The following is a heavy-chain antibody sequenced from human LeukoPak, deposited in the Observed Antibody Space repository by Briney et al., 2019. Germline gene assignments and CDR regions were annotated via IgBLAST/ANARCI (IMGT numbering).Heavy chain of an antibody. CDR2: IRPSTGNP. CDR3: ARAYQRLGDLSLPDY. D-gene: IGHD3-16*02. J-gene: IGHJ4*02. V-gene: IGHV7-4-1*02. Sequence: ASVKVSCKASGYTFTNYAMNWVRQAPGQGLEWMGWIRPSTGNPTYAQGFTGRFVFSLDTSVSTTYLQISSLKAEDTAVYYCARAYQRLGDLSLPDYWGQGTLVTVSS. CDR1: GYTFTNYA.